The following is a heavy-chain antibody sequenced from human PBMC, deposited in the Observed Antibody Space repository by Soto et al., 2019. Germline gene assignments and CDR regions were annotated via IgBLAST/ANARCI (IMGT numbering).Heavy chain of an antibody. CDR3: ARRRYCGYACYYKHYYGMDV. V-gene: IGHV1-69*08. CDR1: GDTFSSYT. CDR2: IIPILTTT. J-gene: IGHJ6*02. Sequence: QVQPVQSGAEVKKPGSSVKVSCRASGDTFSSYTVNWLRQAPGRGLEWMGRIIPILTTTDYAQNFRGRLTITADKSTNTVYMELSSLRSADTAVYYCARRRYCGYACYYKHYYGMDVWGQGTTVTVAS. D-gene: IGHD2-21*02.